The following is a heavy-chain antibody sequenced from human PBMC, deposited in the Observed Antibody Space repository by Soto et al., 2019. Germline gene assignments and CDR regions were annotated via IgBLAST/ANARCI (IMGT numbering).Heavy chain of an antibody. V-gene: IGHV1-2*02. CDR1: GCTFTGYY. J-gene: IGHJ4*02. CDR2: INPNSGGT. CDR3: ARVRDSSGWSPFDY. D-gene: IGHD6-19*01. Sequence: ASVRVSCKASGCTFTGYYMHWVRRAPGQGLEWMGWINPNSGGTNYAQKFQGRVTMTRDTSISTAYMELSRLRSDDTAVYYCARVRDSSGWSPFDYWGQRTLVTVSS.